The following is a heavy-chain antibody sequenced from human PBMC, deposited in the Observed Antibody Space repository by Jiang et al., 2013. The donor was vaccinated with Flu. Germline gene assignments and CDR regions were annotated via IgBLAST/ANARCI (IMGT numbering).Heavy chain of an antibody. CDR2: ISYDGSNK. D-gene: IGHD3-22*01. J-gene: IGHJ3*02. V-gene: IGHV3-33*05. Sequence: VISYDGSNKYYADSVKGRFTISRDNSKNTLYLQMNSLRAEDTAVYYCARDFRQPAYYYDSSGYDAFDIWGPRDNGSPSLQ. CDR3: ARDFRQPAYYYDSSGYDAFDI.